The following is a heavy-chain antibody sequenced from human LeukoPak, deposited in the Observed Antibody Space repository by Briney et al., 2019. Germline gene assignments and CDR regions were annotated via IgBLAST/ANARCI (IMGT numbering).Heavy chain of an antibody. V-gene: IGHV4-59*01. J-gene: IGHJ4*02. CDR1: GGSISSYY. D-gene: IGHD3-22*01. CDR3: ARVGDSSGYYYYFDY. CDR2: IYYSGST. Sequence: PSETLSLTCTVSGGSISSYYCSWIRQPPGKGLEWIGYIYYSGSTNYKPSLKSRVTISVDTSKNQFSLRLRSVTAADTAVYYCARVGDSSGYYYYFDYWGQGTLVTVSS.